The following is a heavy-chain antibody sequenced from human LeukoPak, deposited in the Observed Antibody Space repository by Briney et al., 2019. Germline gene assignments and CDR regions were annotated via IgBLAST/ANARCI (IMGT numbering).Heavy chain of an antibody. CDR2: ISSSSSYI. Sequence: TGGSLRLSCAASGFTFSNYSMNWVRQAPGKGLEWVSSISSSSSYIYYADSVKGRFTISRDNTKNSLFLQMNSLRAEDTAVYYCARGWLQFWWFDPWGQGTLVTVSS. V-gene: IGHV3-21*01. J-gene: IGHJ5*02. CDR3: ARGWLQFWWFDP. D-gene: IGHD5-24*01. CDR1: GFTFSNYS.